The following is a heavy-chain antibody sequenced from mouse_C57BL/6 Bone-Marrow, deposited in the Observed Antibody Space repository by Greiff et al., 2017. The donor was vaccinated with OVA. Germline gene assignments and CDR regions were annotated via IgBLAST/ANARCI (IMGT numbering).Heavy chain of an antibody. CDR2: IYPGDGDH. V-gene: IGHV1-80*01. CDR1: GYAFSSYW. Sequence: QVQLKQSGAELVKPGASVKISCKASGYAFSSYWMNWVKQRPGKGLEWIGQIYPGDGDHNYNGKFKGKATLTADKSYSTTYIQVSSLTAEDSAVYFCARGDADDWGQGTTLTGSS. CDR3: ARGDADD. J-gene: IGHJ2*01.